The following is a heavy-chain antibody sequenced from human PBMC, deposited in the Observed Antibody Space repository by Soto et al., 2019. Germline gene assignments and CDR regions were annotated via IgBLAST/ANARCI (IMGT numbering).Heavy chain of an antibody. J-gene: IGHJ4*02. CDR2: IYYSGST. CDR3: ARGWFGESEYSFDY. V-gene: IGHV4-31*03. D-gene: IGHD3-10*01. Sequence: TLSLTCTVSGGCISSGGYYWSWIRQHPGKGLEWIGYIYYSGSTYYNPSLKSRVTISVDTSKNHFSLKLSSVPAADTAVYYCARGWFGESEYSFDYWGQGTLVTVSS. CDR1: GGCISSGGYY.